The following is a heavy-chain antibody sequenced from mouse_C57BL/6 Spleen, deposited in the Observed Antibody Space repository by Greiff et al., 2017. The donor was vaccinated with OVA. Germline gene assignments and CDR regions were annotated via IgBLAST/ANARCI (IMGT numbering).Heavy chain of an antibody. CDR1: GYAFSSYW. V-gene: IGHV1-80*01. J-gene: IGHJ2*01. CDR2: IYPGDGDT. D-gene: IGHD1-1*01. CDR3: ARSPSITTVVAPDY. Sequence: QVQLQQSGAELVKPGASVKISCKASGYAFSSYWMNWVKQRPGKGLEWIGQIYPGDGDTNYNGKFKGKATLTADKSSSTAYMQLSSLTSEDSAVYFCARSPSITTVVAPDYWGKGTTLTVSS.